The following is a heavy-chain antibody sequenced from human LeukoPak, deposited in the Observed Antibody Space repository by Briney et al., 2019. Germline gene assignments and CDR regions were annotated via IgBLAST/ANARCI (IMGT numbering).Heavy chain of an antibody. Sequence: PGGSLRLSCAASGFTFSSYSMNWVRQAPGKGLEWVSSISSSSSYIYYADSVKGRFTISRDNAKNSLYLQMNSLRAEDTAVYYCARDRESYCTGGSCYSTGDYWGQGTLVTVSS. CDR2: ISSSSSYI. V-gene: IGHV3-21*01. D-gene: IGHD2-15*01. CDR3: ARDRESYCTGGSCYSTGDY. J-gene: IGHJ4*02. CDR1: GFTFSSYS.